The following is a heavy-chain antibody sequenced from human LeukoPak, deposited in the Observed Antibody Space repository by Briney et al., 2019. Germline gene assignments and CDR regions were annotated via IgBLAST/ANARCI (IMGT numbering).Heavy chain of an antibody. CDR3: AKRGVVIRVILVGFHKEAYYFDS. Sequence: GGSLRLSCAASGITLSNYGMSWVRQAPGKGLEWVAGISGSGGSTNYADSVKGRFTISRDNPKNTLYLQMNSLRAEDTAVYFCAKRGVVIRVILVGFHKEAYYFDSWGQGALVTVSS. CDR2: ISGSGGST. V-gene: IGHV3-23*01. J-gene: IGHJ4*02. CDR1: GITLSNYG. D-gene: IGHD3-22*01.